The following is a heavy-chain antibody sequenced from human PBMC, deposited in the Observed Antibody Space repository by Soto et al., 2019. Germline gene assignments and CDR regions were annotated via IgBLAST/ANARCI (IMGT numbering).Heavy chain of an antibody. V-gene: IGHV3-7*03. CDR3: ARRRAVVVAASYFDY. D-gene: IGHD2-15*01. Sequence: GGSLRLSCAASGFTFSSYWMSWVRQAPGKGLEWVANIKQDGSEKYYVDSVKGRFTISRDNAKNSLYLQMNSLRAEDTAVYYCARRRAVVVAASYFDYWGQGTLVTVSS. CDR1: GFTFSSYW. J-gene: IGHJ4*02. CDR2: IKQDGSEK.